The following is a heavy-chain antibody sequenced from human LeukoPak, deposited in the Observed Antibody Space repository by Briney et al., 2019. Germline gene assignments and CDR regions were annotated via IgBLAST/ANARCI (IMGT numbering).Heavy chain of an antibody. CDR1: GGTFSSYA. J-gene: IGHJ3*02. V-gene: IGHV1-69*04. D-gene: IGHD5-24*01. Sequence: GASVKVSCKASGGTFSSYAISWVRQAPGQGLEWMGRIIPILGIANYAQKFQGRVTITADKSTSTAYMELSSLRFEDTAVYYCASGIFRRDGYNDAFDIWGQGTMVTVSS. CDR2: IIPILGIA. CDR3: ASGIFRRDGYNDAFDI.